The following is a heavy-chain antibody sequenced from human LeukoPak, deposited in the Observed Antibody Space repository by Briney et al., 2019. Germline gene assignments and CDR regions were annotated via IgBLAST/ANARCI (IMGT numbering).Heavy chain of an antibody. Sequence: PSETLSLTCTVSGGSISSYYWSWIRQPPGKGLEWIGYIYYSGSTNYNPSLKSRATISVDTSKNQFSLKLSSVTAADTAVYYCARDEGGSYYYWGQGTLVTVSS. V-gene: IGHV4-59*01. CDR3: ARDEGGSYYY. CDR1: GGSISSYY. CDR2: IYYSGST. J-gene: IGHJ4*02. D-gene: IGHD1-26*01.